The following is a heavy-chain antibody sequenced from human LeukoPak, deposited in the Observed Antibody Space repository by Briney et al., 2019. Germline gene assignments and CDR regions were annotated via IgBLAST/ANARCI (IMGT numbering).Heavy chain of an antibody. Sequence: GGSLRLSCAASGFTFSSFGIFWVRQAPAKGLEWVAVIWYDGTNKFYADSVKGRFTISRDNSKNTLHLQMNSLRADDTAVYYCAVKNYDSSGYYNRGFFEYWGQGTLVTVSS. CDR3: AVKNYDSSGYYNRGFFEY. CDR1: GFTFSSFG. D-gene: IGHD3-22*01. J-gene: IGHJ4*02. V-gene: IGHV3-33*07. CDR2: IWYDGTNK.